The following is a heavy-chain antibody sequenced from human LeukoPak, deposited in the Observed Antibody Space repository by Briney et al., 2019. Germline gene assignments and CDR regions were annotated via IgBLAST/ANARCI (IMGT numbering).Heavy chain of an antibody. Sequence: PGGSLRLSCTASGFTSGDYAMSWVRQAPGKGLEWVGFIRSKAYGGTTEYAASVKGRFTISRDDSKSIAYLQMNSLKTEDTAVYYCTRVLYSGYDYLFDYWGQGTLVTVSS. CDR2: IRSKAYGGTT. D-gene: IGHD5-12*01. V-gene: IGHV3-49*04. CDR3: TRVLYSGYDYLFDY. J-gene: IGHJ4*02. CDR1: GFTSGDYA.